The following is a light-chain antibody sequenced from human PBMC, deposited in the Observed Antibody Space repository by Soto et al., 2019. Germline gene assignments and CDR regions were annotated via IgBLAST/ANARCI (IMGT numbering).Light chain of an antibody. CDR1: SSTFANNY. CDR3: AAYTGNWNGPV. Sequence: QSALTQPPSVSGTPGQRVSISCSGDSSTFANNYVHWYQQVPGAAPKLLMYRTDQRPSGVPERFSGSKSSTSASLTISGLRPEDEAQYYCAAYTGNWNGPVFGGGTKLTVL. V-gene: IGLV1-47*01. J-gene: IGLJ2*01. CDR2: RTD.